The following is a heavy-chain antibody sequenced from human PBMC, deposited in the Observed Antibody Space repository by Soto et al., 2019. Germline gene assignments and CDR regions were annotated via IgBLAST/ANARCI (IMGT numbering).Heavy chain of an antibody. CDR1: GGTFSSYA. V-gene: IGHV1-69*01. CDR2: IIPIFGTA. D-gene: IGHD6-13*01. Sequence: QVQLVQSGAEVKKPGSSVKVSCKASGGTFSSYAISWVRQAPGQGLEWMGGIIPIFGTANYAQKFQGRVMITADESTSTAYMELSSLSSEDTAVYYCSRDRGSSSGNYWFDPWGQGPLVSVSS. CDR3: SRDRGSSSGNYWFDP. J-gene: IGHJ5*02.